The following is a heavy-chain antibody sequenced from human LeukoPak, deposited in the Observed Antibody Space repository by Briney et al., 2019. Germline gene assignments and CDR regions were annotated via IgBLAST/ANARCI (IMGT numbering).Heavy chain of an antibody. Sequence: SETLSLTCTVSGGSISSYYWSWIRQPAGKGLEWIGRIYTSGSTSYNPSLKSRVTMSVDTSKNQFSLKLSSVTAADTAVYYCARGSVAYCSGGSCYEDYWGQGTLVTVSS. V-gene: IGHV4-4*07. CDR3: ARGSVAYCSGGSCYEDY. CDR1: GGSISSYY. D-gene: IGHD2-15*01. CDR2: IYTSGST. J-gene: IGHJ4*02.